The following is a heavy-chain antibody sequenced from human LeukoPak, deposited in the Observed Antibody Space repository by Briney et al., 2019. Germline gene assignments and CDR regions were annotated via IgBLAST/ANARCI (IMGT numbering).Heavy chain of an antibody. CDR3: AKDTRYSGSYYFVFDY. J-gene: IGHJ4*02. D-gene: IGHD1-26*01. Sequence: GGSLRLSCAASGFTFSSYTMSWVRQAPGKGLEWVSAISGSGGSTYYADSVKGRFTISRDNSKNTLYLQMNSLRAEDTAVYYCAKDTRYSGSYYFVFDYWGQGTLVTVSS. CDR1: GFTFSSYT. CDR2: ISGSGGST. V-gene: IGHV3-23*01.